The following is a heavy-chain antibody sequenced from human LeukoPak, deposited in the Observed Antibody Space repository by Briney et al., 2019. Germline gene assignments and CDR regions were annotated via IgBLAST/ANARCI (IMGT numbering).Heavy chain of an antibody. J-gene: IGHJ6*02. CDR1: GGTFSSYT. CDR2: IIPILGIA. Sequence: SVKVSCKASGGTFSSYTISWVRQAPGQGLEWMGRIIPILGIANYAQKFQGRVTITADKSTSTAYMELSSLRSEDTAVYYCARDPRYPSPKLSYGMDVWGQGTTVTVSS. CDR3: ARDPRYPSPKLSYGMDV. D-gene: IGHD3-16*02. V-gene: IGHV1-69*04.